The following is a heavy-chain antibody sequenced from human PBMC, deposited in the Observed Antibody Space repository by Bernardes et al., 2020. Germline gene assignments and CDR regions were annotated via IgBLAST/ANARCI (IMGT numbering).Heavy chain of an antibody. D-gene: IGHD4-17*01. CDR3: AGGPYGDFAGAPFDY. J-gene: IGHJ4*02. V-gene: IGHV3-66*01. CDR2: IYSGGRT. Sequence: GGSLRLSCAASGFTFSSYYMRWVRQAPGKGLEWVSVIYSGGRTFYADSVQGRFTISRDNSKNTVYLQMSSLRAEDTAVYYCAGGPYGDFAGAPFDYWGQGTLVTVSS. CDR1: GFTFSSYY.